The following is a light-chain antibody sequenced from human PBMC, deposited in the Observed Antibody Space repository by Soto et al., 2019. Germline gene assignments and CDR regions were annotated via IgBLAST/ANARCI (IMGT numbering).Light chain of an antibody. Sequence: QSALTQPASVSGSPGQSITIPCTGTSGDVGGYNLVSWYQQHPGTAPKLMIYEVTERPSGVSNRFSGSKSGNTASLTISGRQHDDEADYYCCSYAGNSEVFGTGTKVTVL. V-gene: IGLV2-23*02. J-gene: IGLJ1*01. CDR2: EVT. CDR1: SGDVGGYNL. CDR3: CSYAGNSEV.